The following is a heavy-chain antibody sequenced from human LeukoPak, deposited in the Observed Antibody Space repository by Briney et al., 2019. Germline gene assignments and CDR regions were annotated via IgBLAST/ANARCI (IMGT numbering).Heavy chain of an antibody. CDR1: GFTVRNNY. J-gene: IGHJ2*01. CDR2: IYSGGST. CDR3: ARGLGYCSSTSCYGRYFDL. V-gene: IGHV3-66*01. Sequence: GGSLRLSCAASGFTVRNNYMSWVRQAPGKGLEWVSVIYSGGSTYYADSVKGRFTISRDNAKNSLYLQMNSLRAEDTALYHCARGLGYCSSTSCYGRYFDLWGRGTLVTVSS. D-gene: IGHD2-2*01.